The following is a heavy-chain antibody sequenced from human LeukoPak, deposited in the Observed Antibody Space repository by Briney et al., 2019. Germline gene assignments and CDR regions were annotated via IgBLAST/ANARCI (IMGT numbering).Heavy chain of an antibody. CDR1: GFTFSSYA. D-gene: IGHD4-17*01. CDR2: FRGSGAAT. Sequence: QTGGSLRLSCAASGFTFSSYAMNWVRQAPGKGLKWVSGFRGSGAATFYADSVKGRFTISRDNSKNTLYLQMNRLRAEDTAVYYCAKGQRFYGEYCFDQWGQGTLVTVSS. V-gene: IGHV3-23*01. CDR3: AKGQRFYGEYCFDQ. J-gene: IGHJ4*02.